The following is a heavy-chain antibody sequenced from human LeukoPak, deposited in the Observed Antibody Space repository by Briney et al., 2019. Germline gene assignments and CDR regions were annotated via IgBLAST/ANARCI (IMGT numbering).Heavy chain of an antibody. J-gene: IGHJ3*01. CDR2: INEDGSEE. CDR1: GFPFSAYW. CDR3: ARGFDGRRAFDL. V-gene: IGHV3-7*01. D-gene: IGHD3-10*01. Sequence: PGGSLRLSCAVSGFPFSAYWMSLVRQAPGNGLEWVATINEDGSEEYYVDSVKGRFTIFRDNAKNSLYFQMSSLRGEDTALYYCARGFDGRRAFDLWGQGTKVTVSS.